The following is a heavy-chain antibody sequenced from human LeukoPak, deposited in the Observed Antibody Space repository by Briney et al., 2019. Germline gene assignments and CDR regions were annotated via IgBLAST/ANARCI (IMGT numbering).Heavy chain of an antibody. J-gene: IGHJ4*02. CDR1: GGSISSYY. D-gene: IGHD3-10*01. Sequence: PPETLSLTCTVSGGSISSYYWSWIRQPPGKGLEWIGYIYYSGSTNYNPSLKSRVTISVDTSKNQFSLKLSSVTAADTAVYYCAASAYGSGSPFDYWGQGTLVTVSS. V-gene: IGHV4-59*01. CDR3: AASAYGSGSPFDY. CDR2: IYYSGST.